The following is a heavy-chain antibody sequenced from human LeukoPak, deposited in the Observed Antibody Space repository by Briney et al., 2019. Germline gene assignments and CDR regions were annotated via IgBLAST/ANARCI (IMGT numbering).Heavy chain of an antibody. V-gene: IGHV1-69*06. D-gene: IGHD2-2*01. CDR2: IIPIFGTA. CDR1: GGTFSSYA. J-gene: IGHJ4*02. CDR3: AGGQLLSNYFDY. Sequence: SVKVSCKASGGTFSSYAISWVRQAPGQGLEWMGGIIPIFGTANYAQKFQGRVTVTADKSTSTAYMELSSLRSEDTAVYYCAGGQLLSNYFDYWGQGTLVTVSS.